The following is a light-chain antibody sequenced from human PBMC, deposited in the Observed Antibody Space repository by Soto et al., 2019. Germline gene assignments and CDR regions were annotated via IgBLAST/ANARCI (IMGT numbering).Light chain of an antibody. CDR1: QSISDT. J-gene: IGKJ1*01. CDR3: QQYGSSGT. CDR2: SAS. Sequence: EVVLTQFPGTLSLSPGERATLSCRASQSISDTLAWYQQKPGQAPRLLIYSASRRATGFPGRFSGSGSGTDFTLTISRLEPEDFAVYYCQQYGSSGTFGQGTKVDIK. V-gene: IGKV3-20*01.